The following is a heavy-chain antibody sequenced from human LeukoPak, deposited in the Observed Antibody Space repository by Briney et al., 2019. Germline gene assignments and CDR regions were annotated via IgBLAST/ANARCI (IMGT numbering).Heavy chain of an antibody. Sequence: PGGSLRLSCAASGFTFSNYWMNWVRQAPGKGLERVATINLEGSQKYYVDSVKGRFTISRDSATSSLYLQMNSLRAEDTAVYYCVRDRGYCAGDTCYSVFDYWGQGALVTVSS. CDR2: INLEGSQK. V-gene: IGHV3-7*01. J-gene: IGHJ4*02. CDR3: VRDRGYCAGDTCYSVFDY. D-gene: IGHD2-15*01. CDR1: GFTFSNYW.